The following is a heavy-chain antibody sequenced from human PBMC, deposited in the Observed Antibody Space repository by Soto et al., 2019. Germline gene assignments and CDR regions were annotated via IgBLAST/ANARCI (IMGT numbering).Heavy chain of an antibody. CDR2: ISAYNGNT. CDR1: GYTPTNYD. V-gene: IGHV1-18*01. J-gene: IGHJ4*02. D-gene: IGHD1-26*01. Sequence: QVPLVQSGAEVKKPGASVTVSCKTSGYTPTNYDIGWVRQAPGQGLEWMGWISAYNGNTNSAQKLQGRLTMTTDTSTRTAYMELRSLRSDDTAVYYCARALYRSGTYYAFDIWGQGTLVTVSS. CDR3: ARALYRSGTYYAFDI.